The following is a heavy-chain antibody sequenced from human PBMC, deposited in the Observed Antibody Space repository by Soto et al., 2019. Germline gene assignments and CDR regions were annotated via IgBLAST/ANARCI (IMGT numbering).Heavy chain of an antibody. CDR3: ARGSSIAARLYFDY. CDR1: GFTFSSYS. J-gene: IGHJ4*02. V-gene: IGHV3-21*01. D-gene: IGHD6-6*01. CDR2: ISSSSSYI. Sequence: GGSLRLSCAASGFTFSSYSMNWVRQAPGKGLEWVSSISSSSSYIYYADSVKGRFTISRDNAKNSLYLQMNSLRAEDTAVYYCARGSSIAARLYFDYWGQGTLVTVSS.